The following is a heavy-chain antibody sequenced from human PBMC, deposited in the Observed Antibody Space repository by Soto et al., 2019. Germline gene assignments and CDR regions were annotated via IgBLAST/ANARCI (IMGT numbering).Heavy chain of an antibody. V-gene: IGHV4-59*01. Sequence: LSLTCTVSGGSISSYYWSWIRQPPGKGLEWIGYIYYSGSTNYNPSLKSRVTISVDTSKNQFSLKLSSVAAADTAVYYCARGEDSSGFMTVNWFDPWGQGTLVTVPQ. J-gene: IGHJ5*02. CDR1: GGSISSYY. CDR3: ARGEDSSGFMTVNWFDP. D-gene: IGHD3-22*01. CDR2: IYYSGST.